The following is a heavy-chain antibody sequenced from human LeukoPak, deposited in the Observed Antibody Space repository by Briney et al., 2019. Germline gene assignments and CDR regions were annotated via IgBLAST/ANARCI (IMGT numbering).Heavy chain of an antibody. V-gene: IGHV3-30*04. J-gene: IGHJ4*02. CDR2: ISNDERNK. CDR1: GFNFHNFA. Sequence: GGSLRLSCEASGFNFHNFAMHWVRQAPGKGLEWVAVISNDERNKYYTDSVKGRFTISRDNSKNTLYLQMNSLRAEDTAVYYCAKGGQWLGTSDYWGQGTLVTVSS. D-gene: IGHD6-19*01. CDR3: AKGGQWLGTSDY.